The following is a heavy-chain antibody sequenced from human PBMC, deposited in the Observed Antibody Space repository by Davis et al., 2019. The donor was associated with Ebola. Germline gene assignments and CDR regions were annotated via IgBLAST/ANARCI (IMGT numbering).Heavy chain of an antibody. D-gene: IGHD3-10*02. CDR3: ARDVFGDCYFDY. Sequence: PGGSLRLSCAASGFTFDDYAMHWVRQAPGKGLEWVSLISGDGGSTYYADSVKGRFTISRDNSKNSLYLQMNSLRAEDTAVYYCARDVFGDCYFDYWGQGTLVTVSS. CDR1: GFTFDDYA. V-gene: IGHV3-43*02. J-gene: IGHJ4*02. CDR2: ISGDGGST.